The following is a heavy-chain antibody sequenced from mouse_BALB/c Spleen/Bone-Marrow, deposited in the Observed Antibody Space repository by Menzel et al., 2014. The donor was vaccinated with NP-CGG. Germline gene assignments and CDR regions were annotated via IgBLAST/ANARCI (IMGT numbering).Heavy chain of an antibody. CDR3: KRSLGRFAY. V-gene: IGHV1S53*02. Sequence: QVQLQQSGAELVKPGASVKISCKASGYTFTDHAIHWVKQKPEQGLEWIGDISPGDGVIKYNEKFKGKAIQTADKSSSTAYMQLHSLTSEDSAVYFCKRSLGRFAYWGQGTLVTVSA. CDR2: ISPGDGVI. D-gene: IGHD4-1*01. J-gene: IGHJ3*01. CDR1: GYTFTDHA.